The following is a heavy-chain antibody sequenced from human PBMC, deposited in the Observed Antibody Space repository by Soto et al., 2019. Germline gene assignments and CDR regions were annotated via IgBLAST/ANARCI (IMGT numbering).Heavy chain of an antibody. Sequence: GGPIRLSYTAVGFIFIVYWIRCVRQAPGKGLVWVSRINSDGSSTSYADSVKGRFTISRDNAKNTLYLQMNSLRAEDTALYFCARVRDGSSLYEYWGQGTLVTVSS. J-gene: IGHJ4*02. V-gene: IGHV3-74*01. CDR3: ARVRDGSSLYEY. CDR2: INSDGSST. D-gene: IGHD6-13*01. CDR1: GFIFIVYW.